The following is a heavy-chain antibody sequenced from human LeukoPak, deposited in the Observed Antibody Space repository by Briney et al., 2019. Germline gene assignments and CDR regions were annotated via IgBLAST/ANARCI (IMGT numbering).Heavy chain of an antibody. CDR2: ISSNGGST. CDR3: ATGAMTTVIAHLGY. V-gene: IGHV3-64*01. D-gene: IGHD4-17*01. CDR1: GFTFSSYA. J-gene: IGHJ4*02. Sequence: GGSLRLSCAASGFTFSSYAMHWVRQAPGKGLEYVSAISSNGGSTYYANSVKGRFTISRGNSKNTLYPQMGSLRAEDMAVYYCATGAMTTVIAHLGYWGQGTLVTVSS.